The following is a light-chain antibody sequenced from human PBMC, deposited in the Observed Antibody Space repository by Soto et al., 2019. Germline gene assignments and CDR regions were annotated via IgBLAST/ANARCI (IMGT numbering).Light chain of an antibody. CDR3: QQYSSWPPLT. CDR2: GAS. V-gene: IGKV3-15*01. Sequence: EIVMTQSPATLSVAPGERATLSCRASQSVSSNLAWYQQKPGQAPRLLIYGASTRATGIPARFSGSVSGTEFTLTISSLQSEDLAVYYCQQYSSWPPLTFGGGTKVVIK. J-gene: IGKJ4*01. CDR1: QSVSSN.